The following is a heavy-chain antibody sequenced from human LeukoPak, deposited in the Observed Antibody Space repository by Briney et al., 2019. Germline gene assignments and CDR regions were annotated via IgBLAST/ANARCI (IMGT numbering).Heavy chain of an antibody. CDR3: ASCSSGYYLNWFDP. CDR1: GGTFSSYA. D-gene: IGHD3-22*01. Sequence: SVKVSCKASGGTFSSYAISWVRQAPGQGLEWMGRIIPIFGTATYAQKFQGRATITTDESTSTAYMELSSLRSEDTAVYYCASCSSGYYLNWFDPWGQGILVTVSS. V-gene: IGHV1-69*05. J-gene: IGHJ5*02. CDR2: IIPIFGTA.